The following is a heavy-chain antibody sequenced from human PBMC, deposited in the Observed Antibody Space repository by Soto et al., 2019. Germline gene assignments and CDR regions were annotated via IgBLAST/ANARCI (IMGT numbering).Heavy chain of an antibody. CDR3: ARDLGLAAAGPYYYGMDV. Sequence: QVQLVQSGAEVKKPGSSVKVSCKASGGTFSSYAISWVRQAPGQGLEWMGGIIPIFGTANYAQKFQGRVTITADESTSTAYMELSSLRSEDTAVYYCARDLGLAAAGPYYYGMDVWGQGTTVTVFS. CDR2: IIPIFGTA. J-gene: IGHJ6*02. D-gene: IGHD6-13*01. CDR1: GGTFSSYA. V-gene: IGHV1-69*01.